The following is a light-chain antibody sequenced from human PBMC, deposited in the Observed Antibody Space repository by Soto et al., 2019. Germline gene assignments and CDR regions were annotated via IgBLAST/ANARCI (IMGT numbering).Light chain of an antibody. CDR1: SSNIGSNT. CDR3: AAWDDSLNGHVV. J-gene: IGLJ2*01. CDR2: NDN. Sequence: HSALTQPPSASGTPGQRVTISCSGSSSNIGSNTVNWYQQLPGTAPKLLIYNDNQRPSGVPDRFSGSKSGTSASLAISGLQSEDEADYYCAAWDDSLNGHVVFGGGTKVTVL. V-gene: IGLV1-44*01.